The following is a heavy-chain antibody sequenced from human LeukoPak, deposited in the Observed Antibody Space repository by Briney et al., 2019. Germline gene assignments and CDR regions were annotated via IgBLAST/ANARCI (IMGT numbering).Heavy chain of an antibody. CDR1: GLGFSDYW. D-gene: IGHD3-10*02. CDR2: INNAGSST. V-gene: IGHV3-74*01. J-gene: IGHJ6*04. Sequence: GGSLRLSCAASGLGFSDYWMHWVRQAPGKGLVWVSRINNAGSSTSYADSVKGRFTISRDNAKNTLYLQMNSLRAEDTAVYYCAELGITMIGGVWGKGTTVTISS. CDR3: AELGITMIGGV.